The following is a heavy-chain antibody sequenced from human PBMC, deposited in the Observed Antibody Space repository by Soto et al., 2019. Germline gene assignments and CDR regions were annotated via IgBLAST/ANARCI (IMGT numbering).Heavy chain of an antibody. V-gene: IGHV4-34*01. CDR2: INHSGST. Sequence: SETLSLTCAVYGGSFSGYYWSWIRQPPGKGLEWIGEINHSGSTNYNPSLKSRVTISVDTSKNQFSLKLSSVTAADTAVYYCARGHAVGANDPWGQGTLVTVSS. CDR1: GGSFSGYY. CDR3: ARGHAVGANDP. J-gene: IGHJ5*02. D-gene: IGHD1-26*01.